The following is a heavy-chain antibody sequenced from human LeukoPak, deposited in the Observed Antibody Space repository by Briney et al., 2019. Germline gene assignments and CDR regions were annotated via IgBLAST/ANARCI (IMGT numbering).Heavy chain of an antibody. Sequence: PGGSLRLSCAVSGFTSSGYWMHWVGQAPGKGLVWVSRINNDGTYTVYADSVKGRFTISRDNAKNTLYLQMNSLRPEDTAVYYCGREIEAPGKTLDYWGQGTLVTVSS. CDR3: GREIEAPGKTLDY. V-gene: IGHV3-74*01. CDR1: GFTSSGYW. CDR2: INNDGTYT. J-gene: IGHJ4*02.